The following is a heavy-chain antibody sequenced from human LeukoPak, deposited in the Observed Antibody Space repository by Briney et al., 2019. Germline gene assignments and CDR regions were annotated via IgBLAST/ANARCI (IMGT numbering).Heavy chain of an antibody. Sequence: GGSLRLSCAASGFTFSSYGMSWVRQAPGKGLEWVSAISGSGGRTFYADSVQGRFTISRDNYKNTLNLQMNSLRAEDTAVYYCAKEGSIFGVVIRPYYFDYWGQGTLVTVSS. V-gene: IGHV3-23*01. CDR1: GFTFSSYG. D-gene: IGHD3-3*01. CDR2: ISGSGGRT. J-gene: IGHJ4*02. CDR3: AKEGSIFGVVIRPYYFDY.